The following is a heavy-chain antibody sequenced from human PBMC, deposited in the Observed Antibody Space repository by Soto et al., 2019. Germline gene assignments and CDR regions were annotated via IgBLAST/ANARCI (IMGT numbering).Heavy chain of an antibody. J-gene: IGHJ5*02. Sequence: QLQLQESDPGLVKPSETLSLTCTVSGDSISNNNYYWGWIRQPPGKGLEWSGGIYYSGSTSYNPSLKSRSTISVDTSKNQFSLRLNSVTAAETAISYCARTDYASWFDPWGQGTLVIVSS. CDR2: IYYSGST. CDR3: ARTDYASWFDP. V-gene: IGHV4-39*01. D-gene: IGHD3-16*01. CDR1: GDSISNNNYY.